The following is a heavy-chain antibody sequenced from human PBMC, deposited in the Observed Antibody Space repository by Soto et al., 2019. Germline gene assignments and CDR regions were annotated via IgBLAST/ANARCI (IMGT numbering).Heavy chain of an antibody. CDR2: ISNSGTST. D-gene: IGHD3-10*01. CDR3: AKWSGFGDA. V-gene: IGHV3-23*01. Sequence: GGSLRLSCAASGFTLSSNSMAWVRQAPGKGLEWVSGISNSGTSTFYADSVKGRFTISRDTSKNTLYLQMDSLRAEDTAVYFCAKWSGFGDAWGQGTLVTVSS. J-gene: IGHJ5*02. CDR1: GFTLSSNS.